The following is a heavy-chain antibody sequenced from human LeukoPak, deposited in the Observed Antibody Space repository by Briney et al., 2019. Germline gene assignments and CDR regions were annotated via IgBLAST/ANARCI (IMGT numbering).Heavy chain of an antibody. Sequence: ASVKVSCKASGYTFTGYYMHWVRQAPGQGLEWMGWINPNSGGTNYAQKFQGRVTMTRDTSISTAYMELSRLRSDDTAVYYCARDGAGVGASVRRDVWGKGTTVTVSS. V-gene: IGHV1-2*02. CDR2: INPNSGGT. CDR3: ARDGAGVGASVRRDV. CDR1: GYTFTGYY. D-gene: IGHD1-26*01. J-gene: IGHJ6*04.